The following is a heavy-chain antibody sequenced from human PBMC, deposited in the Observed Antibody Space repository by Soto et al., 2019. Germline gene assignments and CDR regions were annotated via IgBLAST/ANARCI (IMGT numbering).Heavy chain of an antibody. CDR2: IYYSGSS. J-gene: IGHJ4*02. CDR3: ATYDSSGPYCDR. Sequence: SETLSLTCTVSGGSIRSSYWSWLRQPPGKGLEWIGDIYYSGSSDYNPSLKSRVTMSVDTSKDQISLMMTSVTTAGTAMYYCATYDSSGPYCDRWGQGTQVTVSS. V-gene: IGHV4-59*01. D-gene: IGHD3-22*01. CDR1: GGSIRSSY.